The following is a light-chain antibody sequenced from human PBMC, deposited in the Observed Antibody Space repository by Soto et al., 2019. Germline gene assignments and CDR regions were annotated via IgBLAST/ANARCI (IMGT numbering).Light chain of an antibody. CDR2: GAS. CDR3: HQYGRTPDWERWT. J-gene: IGKJ1*01. V-gene: IGKV3-20*01. CDR1: QSISSSH. Sequence: DIVLPQSPGPLSLSPGERAPISCRASQSISSSHLAWYQQKPGRAPRLLLYGASNRAAGIPARFSGSGSGTDFTLTISRLEAEDFVMYYCHQYGRTPDWERWTVGQGTKVEVK.